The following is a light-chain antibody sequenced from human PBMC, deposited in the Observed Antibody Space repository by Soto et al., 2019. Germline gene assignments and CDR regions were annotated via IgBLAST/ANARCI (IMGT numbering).Light chain of an antibody. CDR1: QSLVHSNGNTY. J-gene: IGKJ1*01. Sequence: DIVMTQTPLSSPVTLGQPASISCRSSQSLVHSNGNTYLSWLQQRPGQPPRLLLYMISNRLSGVPDRFSGSGAGTEFTLTISNVEPEDFAVYYCHQRQSWPRTFGQGTKVDIK. CDR3: HQRQSWPRT. V-gene: IGKV2-24*01. CDR2: MIS.